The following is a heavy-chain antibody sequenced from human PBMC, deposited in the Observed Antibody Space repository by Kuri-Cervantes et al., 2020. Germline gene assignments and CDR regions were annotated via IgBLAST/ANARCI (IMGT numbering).Heavy chain of an antibody. Sequence: GSLRLSCAVSGYSISSGYYWGWIRQPPGKGLEWIGSIYHSGSTYYNPSLKSRVTISVDASKNQFSLKLSSVTAADTAVYYCVRDYYDSSGYEGEWGQGTLVTVSS. V-gene: IGHV4-38-2*02. J-gene: IGHJ4*02. D-gene: IGHD3-22*01. CDR3: VRDYYDSSGYEGE. CDR1: GYSISSGYY. CDR2: IYHSGST.